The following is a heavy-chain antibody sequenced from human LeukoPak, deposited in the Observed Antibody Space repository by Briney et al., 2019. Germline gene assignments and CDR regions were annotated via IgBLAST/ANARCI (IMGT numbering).Heavy chain of an antibody. D-gene: IGHD5-24*01. V-gene: IGHV4-59*08. J-gene: IGHJ4*02. CDR3: ARLNMATITSFDY. Sequence: SETLFLTCTVSGGSISSYYWSWIRQPPGKGLEWIGYIYYSGSTNYNPSLKSRVTISVDTSKNQFSLKLSSVTAADTAVYYCARLNMATITSFDYWGQRTLVTVSS. CDR1: GGSISSYY. CDR2: IYYSGST.